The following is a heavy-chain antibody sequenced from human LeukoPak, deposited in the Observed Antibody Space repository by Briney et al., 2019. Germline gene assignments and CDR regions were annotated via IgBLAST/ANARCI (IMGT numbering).Heavy chain of an antibody. CDR1: GGSISSGSYY. Sequence: SETLSLTCTVSGGSISSGSYYWSWIRQPAGKGLEWFGRIDTSGSTNYNPSLKSRVTISVDTSKNQFSLKLSSVTAADTAVYDCAREGGYSYGDAPLHSDYWGQGTLVTVSS. CDR3: AREGGYSYGDAPLHSDY. J-gene: IGHJ4*02. CDR2: IDTSGST. V-gene: IGHV4-61*02. D-gene: IGHD5-18*01.